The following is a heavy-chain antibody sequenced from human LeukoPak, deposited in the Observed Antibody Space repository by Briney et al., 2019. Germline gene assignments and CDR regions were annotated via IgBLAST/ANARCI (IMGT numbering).Heavy chain of an antibody. V-gene: IGHV4-30-2*01. CDR2: IYHSGST. CDR1: GGSISSGGYY. Sequence: SETLSLTCTVSGGSISSGGYYWSWIRQPPGKGLEWIGYIYHSGSTYYNPSLKSRVTISVDRSKNQFSLKLSSVTAADTAVYYCARIHYPADMDLYYFDYWGQGTLVTVSS. D-gene: IGHD5-18*01. J-gene: IGHJ4*02. CDR3: ARIHYPADMDLYYFDY.